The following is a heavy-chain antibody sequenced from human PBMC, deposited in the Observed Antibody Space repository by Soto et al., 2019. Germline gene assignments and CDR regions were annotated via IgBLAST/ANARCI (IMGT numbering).Heavy chain of an antibody. J-gene: IGHJ4*02. V-gene: IGHV4-38-2*02. CDR2: VFHRGTT. Sequence: ESLSLTCNVACSSISSAYYWGWVRQPPGRGLEWIGSVFHRGTTYYNPSLMSRVTISLDTSKNQFSLKLSSVTAADTAVYYCASDFWTGYPLFDYWGQGALVTV. CDR1: CSSISSAYY. D-gene: IGHD3-3*01. CDR3: ASDFWTGYPLFDY.